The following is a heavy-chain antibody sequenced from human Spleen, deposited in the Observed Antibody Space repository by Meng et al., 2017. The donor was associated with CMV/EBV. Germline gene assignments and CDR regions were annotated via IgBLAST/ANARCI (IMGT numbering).Heavy chain of an antibody. CDR1: GYTFTAHF. CDR2: IHTRGGDT. V-gene: IGHV1-2*02. J-gene: IGHJ4*02. D-gene: IGHD7-27*01. Sequence: SCNASGYTFTAHFFHWIRQAPGQGLEWMGWIHTRGGDTNYAQQFQGRVTLTRDTSINTGYMELSRLTSDDTAVYYCARDNNWGPDYWGQGTLVTVSS. CDR3: ARDNNWGPDY.